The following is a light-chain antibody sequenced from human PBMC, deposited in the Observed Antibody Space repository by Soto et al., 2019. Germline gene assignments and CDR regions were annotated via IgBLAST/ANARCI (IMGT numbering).Light chain of an antibody. Sequence: EIVLTQSPGTLSLSPGERATLSCRASQSVSSSYLAWYQPKPGQAPRLLIYGASSRATGIPDRFSGSESGKDFTITISRLEPEDLAVYYCQQYGSSSWTFGQGTKVEIK. V-gene: IGKV3-20*01. CDR1: QSVSSSY. CDR3: QQYGSSSWT. CDR2: GAS. J-gene: IGKJ1*01.